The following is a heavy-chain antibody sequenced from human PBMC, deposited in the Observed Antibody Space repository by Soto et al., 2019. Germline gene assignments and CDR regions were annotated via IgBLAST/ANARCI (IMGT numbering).Heavy chain of an antibody. CDR1: GFTFSSYG. D-gene: IGHD2-15*01. CDR3: AKDQGAGYFSGGSCNNYYYYGRDV. Sequence: GGSLRLSCEACGFTFSSYGIHWVRQAPGKGLEWVAVISYDGSNKYYADSVKGRFTISRDNSKNTLYLQMNSLRAEDTAVYYWAKDQGAGYFSGGSCNNYYYYGRDVWGQGTTVTVSS. J-gene: IGHJ6*02. V-gene: IGHV3-30*18. CDR2: ISYDGSNK.